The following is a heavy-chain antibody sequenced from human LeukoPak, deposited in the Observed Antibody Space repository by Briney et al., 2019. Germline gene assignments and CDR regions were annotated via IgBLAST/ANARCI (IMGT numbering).Heavy chain of an antibody. J-gene: IGHJ4*02. V-gene: IGHV5-51*01. CDR3: ARGGRYCGGDCYSDY. D-gene: IGHD2-21*02. CDR1: GYSFTNYW. Sequence: HGESLKISCKGSGYSFTNYWIAWVRQMSGKGLEWMGIIYPGDSDTRYSPSFQGQVTISADKSISTAYLQWSSLKASDTAMYYCARGGRYCGGDCYSDYWGQGTLVTVSS. CDR2: IYPGDSDT.